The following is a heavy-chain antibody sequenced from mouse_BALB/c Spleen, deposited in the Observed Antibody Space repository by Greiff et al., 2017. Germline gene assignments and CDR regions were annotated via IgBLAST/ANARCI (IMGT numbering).Heavy chain of an antibody. J-gene: IGHJ1*01. D-gene: IGHD1-1*01. Sequence: QVQLKESGPGLVAPSQSLSITCTVSGFSLTSYDISWIRQPPGKGLEWLGVIWTGGGTNYNSAFMSRLSISKDNSKSQVFLKMNSLQTDDTAIYYCVRETGSSPSYWYIDVWGAGTTVTVSS. V-gene: IGHV2-9-2*01. CDR1: GFSLTSYD. CDR3: VRETGSSPSYWYIDV. CDR2: IWTGGGT.